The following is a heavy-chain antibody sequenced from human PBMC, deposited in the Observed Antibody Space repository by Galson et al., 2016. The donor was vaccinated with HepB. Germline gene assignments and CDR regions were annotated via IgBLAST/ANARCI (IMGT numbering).Heavy chain of an antibody. CDR3: AKEVPYYYDSSGYYLDY. J-gene: IGHJ4*02. CDR2: ISGRGGST. Sequence: SLRLSCAASGFTFSSYAMSWVRQAPGKGLEWVSVISGRGGSTYYADSVEGRFTISRDNSKNTLYLQMNSLRADDTAVYYCAKEVPYYYDSSGYYLDYWGQGTLVTVSS. CDR1: GFTFSSYA. D-gene: IGHD3-22*01. V-gene: IGHV3-23*01.